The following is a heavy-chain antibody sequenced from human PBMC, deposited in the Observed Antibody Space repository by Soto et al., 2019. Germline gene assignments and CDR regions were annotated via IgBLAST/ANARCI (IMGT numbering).Heavy chain of an antibody. CDR3: ARVKGYYYDSSGYYFDY. V-gene: IGHV1-69*02. D-gene: IGHD3-22*01. J-gene: IGHJ4*02. CDR2: IIPILGIA. CDR1: GGTFSSYT. Sequence: ASVKVSCKASGGTFSSYTISCVRQAPGQGLEWMGRIIPILGIANYAQKFQGRVTITADKSTSTAYMELSSLRSEDTAVYYCARVKGYYYDSSGYYFDYWGQGTLVTVSS.